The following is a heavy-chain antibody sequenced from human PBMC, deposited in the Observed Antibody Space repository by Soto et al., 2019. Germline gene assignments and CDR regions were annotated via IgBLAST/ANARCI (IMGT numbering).Heavy chain of an antibody. CDR2: IYYSGST. CDR3: ARERPDGARLDP. V-gene: IGHV4-30-4*01. Sequence: QVQLQESGPGLVKPSQTLSLTCTVSGGSISSGDYYWSWIRQPPGKGLEWIGYIYYSGSTYYNPSLKSRVTISVDPSKIQFSLKLSSVTAADTAVYYCARERPDGARLDPWGQGTLVTASS. J-gene: IGHJ5*02. CDR1: GGSISSGDYY. D-gene: IGHD6-6*01.